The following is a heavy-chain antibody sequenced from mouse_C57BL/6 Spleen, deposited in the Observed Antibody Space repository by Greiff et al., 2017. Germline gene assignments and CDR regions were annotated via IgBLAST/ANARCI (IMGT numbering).Heavy chain of an antibody. CDR3: ARSAYYDNYDAMDY. CDR2: IHPNSGST. V-gene: IGHV1-64*01. D-gene: IGHD2-10*01. CDR1: GYTFTSYW. J-gene: IGHJ4*01. Sequence: QVQLQQPGAELVKPGASVKLSCKASGYTFTSYWMHWVKQRPGQGLEWIGMIHPNSGSTNYNEKFKSKATLTVDKSSSTAYMQLSSLTSEDSAVYYCARSAYYDNYDAMDYWGQGTSVTVSS.